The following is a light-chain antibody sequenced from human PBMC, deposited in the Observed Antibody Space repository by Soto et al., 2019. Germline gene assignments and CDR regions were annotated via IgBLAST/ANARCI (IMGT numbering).Light chain of an antibody. CDR2: GIS. V-gene: IGKV3D-15*01. J-gene: IGKJ5*01. CDR3: QQYTNWPIT. Sequence: EMVMTQSPGTLSVSPGERATRSYRASQTVGRDYLAWYQHKPGQAPRLLIYGISNRATGIPDRFSGSGSGTEFTLTISSVQPEDVAIYYCQQYTNWPITFGHGTRLELK. CDR1: QTVGRDY.